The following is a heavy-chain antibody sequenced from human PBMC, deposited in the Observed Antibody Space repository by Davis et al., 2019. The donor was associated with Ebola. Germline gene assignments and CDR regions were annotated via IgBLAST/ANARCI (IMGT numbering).Heavy chain of an antibody. J-gene: IGHJ6*03. V-gene: IGHV3-21*01. Sequence: PGGSLRLSCAASGFTFSSYSMNWVRQAPGKGLEWVSSISSSSYIYYADSVKGRFTISRDNAKNSLYLQMNSLRAEDTAVYYCARDQCSSTSCAPGIYYYYYMDVWGKGTTVTVSS. D-gene: IGHD2-2*01. CDR2: ISSSSYI. CDR3: ARDQCSSTSCAPGIYYYYYMDV. CDR1: GFTFSSYS.